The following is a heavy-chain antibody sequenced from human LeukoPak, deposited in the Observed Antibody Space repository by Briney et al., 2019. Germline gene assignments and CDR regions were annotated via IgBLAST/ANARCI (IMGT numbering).Heavy chain of an antibody. CDR3: ARAAITMVRGGIRFDP. J-gene: IGHJ5*02. Sequence: SETLSLTCTVSGDSISGYYWSWIRQPPGEGLEWIGYIYSSGTTNYNPSLKSRVTLSVDTSKNQFSLKLSSMTAADTAVYYCARAAITMVRGGIRFDPWGQGTLVTVSS. D-gene: IGHD3-10*01. V-gene: IGHV4-59*01. CDR2: IYSSGTT. CDR1: GDSISGYY.